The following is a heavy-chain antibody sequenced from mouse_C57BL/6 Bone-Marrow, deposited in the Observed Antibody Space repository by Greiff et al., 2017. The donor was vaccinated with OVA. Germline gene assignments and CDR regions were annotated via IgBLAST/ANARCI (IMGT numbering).Heavy chain of an antibody. D-gene: IGHD1-1*01. Sequence: EVQLVESGPGLVKPSQSLSLTCSVTGYSITSGYYWNWIRQFPGNKLEWMGYISYDGSNNYNPSLKNRISITRDTSKNQFFLKLNSVTTEDTATYYCARDSRLLRYWYFDVWGTGTTVTVSS. CDR1: GYSITSGYY. V-gene: IGHV3-6*01. CDR2: ISYDGSN. CDR3: ARDSRLLRYWYFDV. J-gene: IGHJ1*03.